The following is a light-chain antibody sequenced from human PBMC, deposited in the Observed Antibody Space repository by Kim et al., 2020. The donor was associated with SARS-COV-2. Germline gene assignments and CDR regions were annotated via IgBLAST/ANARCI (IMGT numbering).Light chain of an antibody. CDR3: SSYTSSSTWV. V-gene: IGLV2-14*03. CDR2: DVS. CDR1: SSDVGGYNY. J-gene: IGLJ3*02. Sequence: LTQPASVSGSPGQSITISCTGTSSDVGGYNYVSWYQQHPGKAPKLMIYDVSNRPSGVSNRFSGSKSGNTASLTISGLQAEDEADYYCSSYTSSSTWVFGGGTKLTVL.